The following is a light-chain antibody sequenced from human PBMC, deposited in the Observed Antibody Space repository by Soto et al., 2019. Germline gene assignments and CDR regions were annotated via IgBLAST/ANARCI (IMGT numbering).Light chain of an antibody. J-gene: IGLJ1*01. CDR1: SSDIGRYNF. Sequence: QSVLTQPASMAGSPGQSITISFTGTSSDIGRYNFVSWYQHHPGKAPKLIIYEATKRPSGVSYRFSGYKSGNTASLTISGLQAEDEADYYCTSYTITSPYVFGTGTKVTVL. CDR3: TSYTITSPYV. V-gene: IGLV2-14*01. CDR2: EAT.